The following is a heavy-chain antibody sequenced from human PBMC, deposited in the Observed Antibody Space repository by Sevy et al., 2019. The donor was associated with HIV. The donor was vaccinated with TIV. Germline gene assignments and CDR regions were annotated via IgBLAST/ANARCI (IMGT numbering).Heavy chain of an antibody. Sequence: ASVKVSCKASGHTFSDYYIQWVRQAPGQGLEWMGWINSNSGAISYAQKFRDRVTMTSNTSISTAYMELSRLRSDETAVYYCATQYSYDYWGQGTLVTVSS. CDR2: INSNSGAI. V-gene: IGHV1-2*02. J-gene: IGHJ4*02. CDR3: ATQYSYDY. D-gene: IGHD4-4*01. CDR1: GHTFSDYY.